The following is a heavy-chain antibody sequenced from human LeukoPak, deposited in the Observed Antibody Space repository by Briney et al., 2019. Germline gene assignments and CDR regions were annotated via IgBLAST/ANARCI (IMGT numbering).Heavy chain of an antibody. V-gene: IGHV4-38-2*02. J-gene: IGHJ4*02. D-gene: IGHD3-22*01. CDR2: IYHSGST. Sequence: SETLSLTCTVSGYSISSGYYWGWIRQPPGKGLEWIGSIYHSGSTYYKPSLKSRVTISVDTSKSQFSLKLSSVTAADTAVYYCARDLGVYYYDSSGYYGHWGQGTLVTVSS. CDR3: ARDLGVYYYDSSGYYGH. CDR1: GYSISSGYY.